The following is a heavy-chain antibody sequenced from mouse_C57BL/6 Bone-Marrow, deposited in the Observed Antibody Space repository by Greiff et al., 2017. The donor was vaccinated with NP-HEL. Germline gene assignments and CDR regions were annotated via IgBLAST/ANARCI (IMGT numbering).Heavy chain of an antibody. J-gene: IGHJ3*01. CDR3: ARRAITTVVAPGFAY. D-gene: IGHD1-1*01. CDR2: IYPRSGNT. Sequence: VQLQESGAELARPGASVKLSCKASGYTFTSYGISWVKQRTGQGLEWIGEIYPRSGNTYYNEKFKGKATLTADKSSSTAYMELRSLTSEDSAVYFCARRAITTVVAPGFAYWGQGTLVTVSA. V-gene: IGHV1-81*01. CDR1: GYTFTSYG.